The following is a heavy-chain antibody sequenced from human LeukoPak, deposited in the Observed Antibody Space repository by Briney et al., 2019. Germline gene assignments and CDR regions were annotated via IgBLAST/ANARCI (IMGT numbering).Heavy chain of an antibody. CDR3: ARRVSTREYINWFDP. CDR1: GYSFTSYW. D-gene: IGHD6-6*01. V-gene: IGHV5-51*01. J-gene: IGHJ5*02. Sequence: GESLKISCKGSGYSFTSYWIGWVRQMPGKGLEWMGIIYPGDSDTRYSPSFQGQVTISADKSISTAYLQWSSLKASDTAMYYCARRVSTREYINWFDPWGQGTLVTVSS. CDR2: IYPGDSDT.